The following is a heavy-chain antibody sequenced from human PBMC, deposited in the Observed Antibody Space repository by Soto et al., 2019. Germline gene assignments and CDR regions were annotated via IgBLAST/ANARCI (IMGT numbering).Heavy chain of an antibody. V-gene: IGHV1-2*02. CDR3: ARDLVFYDLLYYYWIDV. CDR1: GYTFTDYY. CDR2: IYPRSGAA. D-gene: IGHD5-12*01. Sequence: ASVKVSFKASGYTFTDYYIHWVRQAPGQGLEWMGWIYPRSGAANNAQKFQGRVTMTRDKSISTVSMNLSGLRSDDTAVYYCARDLVFYDLLYYYWIDVWGQGTTVTVSS. J-gene: IGHJ6*02.